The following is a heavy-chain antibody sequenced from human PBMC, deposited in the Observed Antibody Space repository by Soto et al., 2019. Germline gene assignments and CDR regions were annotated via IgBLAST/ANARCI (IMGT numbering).Heavy chain of an antibody. CDR1: GFTFSSYS. Sequence: GGSLTLSCAASGFTFSSYSMNWVRQAPGKGLEWVSSISSSSSYIYYADSVKGRFTISRDNAKNSLYLQMNSLRAEDTAVYYCARDIVGATGQSDYWGQGTLVTVSS. D-gene: IGHD1-26*01. J-gene: IGHJ4*02. CDR2: ISSSSSYI. CDR3: ARDIVGATGQSDY. V-gene: IGHV3-21*01.